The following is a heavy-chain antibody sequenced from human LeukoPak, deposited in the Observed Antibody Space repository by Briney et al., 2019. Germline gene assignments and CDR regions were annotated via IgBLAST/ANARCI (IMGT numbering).Heavy chain of an antibody. CDR2: ISGSGGST. V-gene: IGHV3-23*01. Sequence: GGSLRLSCAASGFTFSSYAMSWVRQAPEKGLEWVSAISGSGGSTYYADSVKGRFTISRGNSKNTLYLQMNSLRAEDTAVYYCAKDRDYYGSGSWDPDAFDIWGQGTMVTVSS. D-gene: IGHD3-10*01. CDR1: GFTFSSYA. CDR3: AKDRDYYGSGSWDPDAFDI. J-gene: IGHJ3*02.